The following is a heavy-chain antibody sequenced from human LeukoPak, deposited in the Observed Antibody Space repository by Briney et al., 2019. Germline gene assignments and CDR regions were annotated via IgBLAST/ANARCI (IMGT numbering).Heavy chain of an antibody. D-gene: IGHD6-6*01. Sequence: PSXTLSXTCAVYGGSFSGYYWSWIRQPPGKGLEWIGEINHSGSTNYNPSLRSRGTISVDTSKNQFSLKLSYVTAGDTAVYYCVRRXYSXSPQFXSQREKGWFDPWGQGTLVTVSS. V-gene: IGHV4-34*01. CDR2: INHSGST. CDR1: GGSFSGYY. CDR3: VRRXYSXSPQFXSQREKGWFDP. J-gene: IGHJ5*02.